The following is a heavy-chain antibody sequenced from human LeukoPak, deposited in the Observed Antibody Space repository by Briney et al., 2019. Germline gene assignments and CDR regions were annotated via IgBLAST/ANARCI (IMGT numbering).Heavy chain of an antibody. Sequence: PSETLSLTCTVSGGSISSYYWSWIRQPPGKGLEWIGYIYYSGSTNYNPSLKSRVTTSVDTSKNQFSLKLSSVTAADTAVYYCARHPRVVGGEDAFDIWGQGTMVTVSS. CDR2: IYYSGST. D-gene: IGHD2-15*01. CDR3: ARHPRVVGGEDAFDI. V-gene: IGHV4-59*08. CDR1: GGSISSYY. J-gene: IGHJ3*02.